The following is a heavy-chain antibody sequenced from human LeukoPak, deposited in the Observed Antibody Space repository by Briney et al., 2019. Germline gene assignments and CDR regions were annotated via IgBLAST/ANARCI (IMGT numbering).Heavy chain of an antibody. CDR3: ARIAITTHYYYYYVDV. V-gene: IGHV3-21*01. CDR2: ISSSSSYI. Sequence: GGSLRLSCAASGFTFSSYSMNWVRQAPGKGLEWVSSISSSSSYIYYADSVKGRFTISRDNAKNTLFLQMNSLRPEDTALYYCARIAITTHYYYYYVDVWGKGATVTVSS. CDR1: GFTFSSYS. J-gene: IGHJ6*03. D-gene: IGHD1-26*01.